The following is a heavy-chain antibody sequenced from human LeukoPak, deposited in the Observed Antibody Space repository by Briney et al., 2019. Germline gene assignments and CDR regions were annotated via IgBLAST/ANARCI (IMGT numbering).Heavy chain of an antibody. J-gene: IGHJ4*02. CDR2: ISSSSSYI. CDR1: GFTFSSYS. Sequence: GASLRLSCAASGFTFSSYSMNWVRQAPGKGLEWVSSISSSSSYIYYADSVKGRFTISRDNAKNSLYLQMNSLRAEDTAVYYCARDLYYYDSSGLLSYWGQGTLVTVSS. D-gene: IGHD3-22*01. CDR3: ARDLYYYDSSGLLSY. V-gene: IGHV3-21*01.